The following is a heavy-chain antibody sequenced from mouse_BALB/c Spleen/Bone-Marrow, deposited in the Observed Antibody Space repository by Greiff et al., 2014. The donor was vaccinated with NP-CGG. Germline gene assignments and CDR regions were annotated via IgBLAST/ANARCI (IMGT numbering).Heavy chain of an antibody. Sequence: EVQGVESGGGLVKPGGSLKLSCAASGFTFSDYYMYWVRQTPEKRLEWVATISDGGGYTYYPDSVWGRFTISRDNAKNNLYLQMSSLKSEDTARYYCARSGERYGAMDYWGQGTSVTVFS. V-gene: IGHV5-4*02. CDR1: GFTFSDYY. J-gene: IGHJ4*01. CDR3: ARSGERYGAMDY. D-gene: IGHD2-10*02. CDR2: ISDGGGYT.